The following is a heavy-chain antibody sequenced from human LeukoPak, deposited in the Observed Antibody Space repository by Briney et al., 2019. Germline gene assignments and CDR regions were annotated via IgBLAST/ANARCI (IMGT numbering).Heavy chain of an antibody. CDR2: ISGSGGST. D-gene: IGHD6-19*01. CDR1: GFTFSSYA. J-gene: IGHJ2*01. Sequence: PGGSVRLSCAASGFTFSSYAMSWVGQAPGKGLEWVSAISGSGGSTYYADSVKGRFTISRDNSKNTLYLQMNSLRAEDTAIYYCAKYRGAVAAGWYLDIWGRGTLASVSS. V-gene: IGHV3-23*01. CDR3: AKYRGAVAAGWYLDI.